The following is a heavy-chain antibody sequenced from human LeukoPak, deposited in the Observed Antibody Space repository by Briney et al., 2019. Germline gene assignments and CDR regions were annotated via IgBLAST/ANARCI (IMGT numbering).Heavy chain of an antibody. D-gene: IGHD5-18*01. J-gene: IGHJ3*02. CDR3: ARCGYSYGSSPVAFDI. V-gene: IGHV1-18*01. CDR2: ISAYNGNT. CDR1: GYTFTSYG. Sequence: GASVKVSCKASGYTFTSYGISWVRQAPGQGLEWMGWISAYNGNTDYAQKLQGRVAMTTDTSTSTAYMELRSLRSDDTAVYYCARCGYSYGSSPVAFDIWGQGTMVTVSS.